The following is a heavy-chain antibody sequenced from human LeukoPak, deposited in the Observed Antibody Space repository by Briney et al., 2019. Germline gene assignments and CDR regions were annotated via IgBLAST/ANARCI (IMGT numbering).Heavy chain of an antibody. CDR2: INPNSGGT. V-gene: IGHV1-2*02. D-gene: IGHD1-26*01. Sequence: ASVKVSCKASGYTFTGYYMHWVRQAPGQGLEWMGWINPNSGGTNYAQKFQGRVTMTRDTSISTAYMELSRLRSDDTAVYYCATMGYSGSYGDTCWGQGTLVTVSS. J-gene: IGHJ4*02. CDR1: GYTFTGYY. CDR3: ATMGYSGSYGDTC.